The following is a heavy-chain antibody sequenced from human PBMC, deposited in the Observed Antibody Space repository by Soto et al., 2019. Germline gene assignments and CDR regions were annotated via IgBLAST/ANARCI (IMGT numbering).Heavy chain of an antibody. CDR2: ISYDGSNQ. D-gene: IGHD5-18*01. J-gene: IGHJ4*02. Sequence: GGSLRLSCAASGFTFSSYAMHWVRQAPGKGLEWVAVISYDGSNQYYADSVKGRFTISRDNSKNTLYLQMNSLRAEDTAVYYCADTSENMDTAMECWGQGTLVTVSS. V-gene: IGHV3-30-3*01. CDR3: ADTSENMDTAMEC. CDR1: GFTFSSYA.